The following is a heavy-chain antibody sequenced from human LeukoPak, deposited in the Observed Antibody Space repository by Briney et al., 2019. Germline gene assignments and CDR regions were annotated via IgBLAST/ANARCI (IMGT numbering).Heavy chain of an antibody. CDR3: AKDSDDYYGSGSECDY. CDR1: GVTFRSYG. J-gene: IGHJ4*02. V-gene: IGHV3-30*02. Sequence: GGSLRLSCAASGVTFRSYGTHWVRQAPGKGLEWVAFIRYDGSNKYYADSVKGRFTISRDNSKNTLYLQMNSLRAEDTAVYYCAKDSDDYYGSGSECDYWGQGTLVTVSS. D-gene: IGHD3-10*01. CDR2: IRYDGSNK.